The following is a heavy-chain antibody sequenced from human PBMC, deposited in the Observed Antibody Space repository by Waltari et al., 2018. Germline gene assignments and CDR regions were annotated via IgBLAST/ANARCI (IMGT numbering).Heavy chain of an antibody. CDR3: AREVDGYNFDY. D-gene: IGHD5-12*01. V-gene: IGHV3-30-3*01. J-gene: IGHJ4*02. Sequence: QVQLVESGGGVVQPGRSLRLSCAASGFPFSSYAMHWVRQAPGKGLEWVAVISYDGSNKYYADSVKGRFTISRDNSKNTLYLQMNSLRAEDTAVYYCAREVDGYNFDYWGQGTLVTVSS. CDR1: GFPFSSYA. CDR2: ISYDGSNK.